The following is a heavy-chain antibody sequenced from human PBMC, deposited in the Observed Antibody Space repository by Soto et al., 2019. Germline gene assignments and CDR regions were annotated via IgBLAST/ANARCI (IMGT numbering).Heavy chain of an antibody. CDR1: GFSFTTNGVG. V-gene: IGHV2-5*02. J-gene: IGHJ3*01. CDR3: AHRGHDFQDAFDV. Sequence: QITLTESGPTLVKPTQTLTLTCTFSGFSFTTNGVGVGWIRQPPGKALEWLALVLWDDDERYSSSLQSRLTITKDTANNQVILIMTNMDPVDTATYYCAHRGHDFQDAFDVWGHGRMVTVSA. D-gene: IGHD2-21*02. CDR2: VLWDDDE.